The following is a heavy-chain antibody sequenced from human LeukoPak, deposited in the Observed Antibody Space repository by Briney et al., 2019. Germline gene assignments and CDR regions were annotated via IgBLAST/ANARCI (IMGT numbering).Heavy chain of an antibody. V-gene: IGHV4-39*01. CDR2: IYYSGST. CDR1: GGSISSSSYY. J-gene: IGHJ4*02. D-gene: IGHD2/OR15-2a*01. Sequence: SETLSLTCTVSGGSISSSSYYWGWIRQPPGKGLEWIGSIYYSGSTYYNPSLKSRVTISVDTSKNQFSLKLSSVTAADTAVYYCARFFFSGTHYFDCWGQGTLVTVSS. CDR3: ARFFFSGTHYFDC.